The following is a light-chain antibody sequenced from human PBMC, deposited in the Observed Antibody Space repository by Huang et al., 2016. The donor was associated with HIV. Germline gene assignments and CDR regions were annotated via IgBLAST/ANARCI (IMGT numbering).Light chain of an antibody. CDR1: QDIGTS. CDR2: ATS. CDR3: QQSYTTPRVT. J-gene: IGKJ3*01. V-gene: IGKV1-39*01. Sequence: DIRLTQSPSSLSASVGDRVTITCRSSQDIGTSLNWFQQKPGKAPKLLIFATSTLQSGVPPRFIGSGSVTDFTLTITSLQPEDFATYSCQQSYTTPRVTFGPGTK.